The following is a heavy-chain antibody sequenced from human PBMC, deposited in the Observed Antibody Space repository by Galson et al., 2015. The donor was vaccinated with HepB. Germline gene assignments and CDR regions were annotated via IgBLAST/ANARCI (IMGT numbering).Heavy chain of an antibody. D-gene: IGHD3-10*01. J-gene: IGHJ4*02. CDR2: INHSGST. CDR3: ARYYGSGTKPGFDY. V-gene: IGHV4-34*01. CDR1: GGSFSGYY. Sequence: SETLSLTCAVYGGSFSGYYWSWIRQPPGKGLEWIGEINHSGSTNYNPSLKSRVTISVDTSKNQFSLKLSSVTAADTAVYYCARYYGSGTKPGFDYWGQGTLVTVSS.